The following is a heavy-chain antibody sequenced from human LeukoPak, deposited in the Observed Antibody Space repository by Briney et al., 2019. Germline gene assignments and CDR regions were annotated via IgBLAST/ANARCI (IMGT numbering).Heavy chain of an antibody. J-gene: IGHJ4*02. CDR1: GFTFSSYS. CDR3: ATYSGYDRIFDY. D-gene: IGHD5-12*01. V-gene: IGHV3-21*01. Sequence: GGSLRLSCAASGFTFSSYSMNWVRQAPGKGLEWVSSISSSSSYIYYADSVKGRFTISRDKAKNSLYLQMNSLRAEDTAVYYCATYSGYDRIFDYWGQGTLVTVSS. CDR2: ISSSSSYI.